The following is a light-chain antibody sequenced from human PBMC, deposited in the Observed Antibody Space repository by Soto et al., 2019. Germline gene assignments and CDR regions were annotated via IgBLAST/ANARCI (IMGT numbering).Light chain of an antibody. J-gene: IGLJ1*01. Sequence: QTSLAKPASLSGSPGQSITISCTGTSSDVGNYKYVSWYQQHPGKAPKLMIYEVSNRPSGVSNRFSGSKSGNTASLTISGLQAEDETDYYCFSYTSSGTYVFGTGTKVTVL. CDR2: EVS. CDR1: SSDVGNYKY. CDR3: FSYTSSGTYV. V-gene: IGLV2-14*01.